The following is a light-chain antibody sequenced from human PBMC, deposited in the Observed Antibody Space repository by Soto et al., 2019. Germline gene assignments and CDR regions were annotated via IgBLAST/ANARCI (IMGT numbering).Light chain of an antibody. CDR1: QSVSSSD. CDR3: QQYGSSAYT. V-gene: IGKV3-20*01. Sequence: EIVLTQSPGTLSLSPGERATLSCRASQSVSSSDLAWYQQKPGQAPRLLIYGASSRATGIPDRFSGSGSGTDFTLTISRLEPEDFAVYYCQQYGSSAYTFGQGTKQEI. CDR2: GAS. J-gene: IGKJ2*01.